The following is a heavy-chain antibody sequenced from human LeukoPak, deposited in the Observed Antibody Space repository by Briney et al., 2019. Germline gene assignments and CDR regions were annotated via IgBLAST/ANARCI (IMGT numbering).Heavy chain of an antibody. Sequence: PGGSLRLSCATSGFTFSDYYMSWIRQAPGKGLEWVSYISSSGTTTHYADSVEGRFTISGDNAKNSLYLQMNSLRAEDTAVYYCAKRSGSYGPLFDYWGQGTLVTVSS. CDR1: GFTFSDYY. J-gene: IGHJ4*02. V-gene: IGHV3-11*04. CDR3: AKRSGSYGPLFDY. CDR2: ISSSGTTT. D-gene: IGHD5-18*01.